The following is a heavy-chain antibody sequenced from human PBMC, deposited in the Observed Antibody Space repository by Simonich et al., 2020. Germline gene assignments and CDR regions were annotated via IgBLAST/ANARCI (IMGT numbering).Heavy chain of an antibody. Sequence: GGGVVQPGRSLRLSCAASGFTFSSYGMHWVRQAPGKGLECVAVIWYDGSNKNYADSWKGRFTISRDNSKNTLYLQMNSLRADDTAVYYCARGRANSYDYVWGSYRREMDVWGQGTTVTVSS. V-gene: IGHV3-33*01. CDR2: IWYDGSNK. J-gene: IGHJ6*02. CDR3: ARGRANSYDYVWGSYRREMDV. D-gene: IGHD3-16*02. CDR1: GFTFSSYG.